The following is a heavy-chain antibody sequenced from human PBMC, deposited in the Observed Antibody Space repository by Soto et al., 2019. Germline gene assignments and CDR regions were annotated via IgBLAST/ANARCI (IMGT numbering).Heavy chain of an antibody. CDR3: ARGADGRYRHYGMDV. CDR1: GGSVNSGSYY. CDR2: ISNSGST. D-gene: IGHD1-26*01. Sequence: SETLSLTCTVSGGSVNSGSYYWSWIRQPPGKGLEWIEYISNSGSTNYNPSLKSRITISVDTSKNQFSLKLGSVTAADTAVYYCARGADGRYRHYGMDVWGQGTTVTVSS. V-gene: IGHV4-61*01. J-gene: IGHJ6*02.